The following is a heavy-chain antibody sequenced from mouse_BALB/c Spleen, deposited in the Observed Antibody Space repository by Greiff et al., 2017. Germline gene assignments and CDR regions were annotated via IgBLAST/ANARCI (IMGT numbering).Heavy chain of an antibody. Sequence: EVQVVESGGGLVQPGGSRKLSCAASGFTFSSFGMHWVRQAPEKGLEWVAYISSGSSTIYYADTVKGRFTISRDNPKNTLFLQMTSLRSEDTAMYYCARSEYGLYYFDYWGQGTTLTVSS. J-gene: IGHJ2*01. V-gene: IGHV5-17*02. CDR2: ISSGSSTI. CDR1: GFTFSSFG. D-gene: IGHD2-10*02. CDR3: ARSEYGLYYFDY.